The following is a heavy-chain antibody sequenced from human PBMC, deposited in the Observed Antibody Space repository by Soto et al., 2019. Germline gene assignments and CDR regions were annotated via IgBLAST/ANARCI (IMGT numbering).Heavy chain of an antibody. CDR2: VWYDGTGV. CDR3: ARGLTKREVGAFDI. V-gene: IGHV3-33*01. D-gene: IGHD1-26*01. CDR1: GFSFSTSG. J-gene: IGHJ3*02. Sequence: GGSLRLSCAASGFSFSTSGMHWVRQTPDKRLEWVATVWYDGTGVDYADSVRGRFTISRDNSKDTLYLQMNSLRVDDTAVYHCARGLTKREVGAFDIWGQGTMVTVSS.